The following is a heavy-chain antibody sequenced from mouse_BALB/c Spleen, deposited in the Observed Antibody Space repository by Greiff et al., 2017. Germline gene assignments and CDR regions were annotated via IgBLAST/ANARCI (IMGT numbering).Heavy chain of an antibody. J-gene: IGHJ2*01. V-gene: IGHV1-18*01. CDR1: GYTFTDYN. CDR2: INPNYDST. D-gene: IGHD2-14*01. Sequence: VQLQQFGAELVKPGASVKISCKASGYTFTDYNMDWVKQSHGKSLEWIGDINPNYDSTSYNQKFKGKATFTADTSSNTAYMQLSSLTSEDSAVYYCARDYRYDGGPYFDYWGQGTTLTVSS. CDR3: ARDYRYDGGPYFDY.